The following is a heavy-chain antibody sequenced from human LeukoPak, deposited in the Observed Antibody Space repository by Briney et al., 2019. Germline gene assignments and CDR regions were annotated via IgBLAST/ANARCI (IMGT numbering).Heavy chain of an antibody. J-gene: IGHJ4*02. Sequence: PGGSLRLSCVASGFTFSGSAMHWVRQASGKGLEWVGRIRSKANSYATAYAASVKGRFTISRDDSKNTAYLQMNSLKTEDTAVYYCTRLSVEMATIGFDYWGQGTLVTVSS. CDR1: GFTFSGSA. V-gene: IGHV3-73*01. CDR3: TRLSVEMATIGFDY. CDR2: IRSKANSYAT. D-gene: IGHD5-24*01.